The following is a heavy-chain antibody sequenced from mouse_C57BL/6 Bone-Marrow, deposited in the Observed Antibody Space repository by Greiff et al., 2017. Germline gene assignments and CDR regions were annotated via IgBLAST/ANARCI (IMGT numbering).Heavy chain of an antibody. J-gene: IGHJ2*01. V-gene: IGHV1-76*01. CDR1: GYTFTDYY. Sequence: QVQLQQSGAELVRPGASVTLSCKASGYTFTDYYINWVKQRPGQGLEWIARIYPGSGNTYYNEKFKGKATLTAEKSSSTAYMQLSSLTSEDSAVYFCARSPLLLFDDWGQGTTLTVSS. D-gene: IGHD1-1*01. CDR3: ARSPLLLFDD. CDR2: IYPGSGNT.